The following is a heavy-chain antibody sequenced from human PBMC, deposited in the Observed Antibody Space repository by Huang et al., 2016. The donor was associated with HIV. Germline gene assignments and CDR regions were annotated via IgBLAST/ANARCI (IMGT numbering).Heavy chain of an antibody. CDR3: TTGTRDYLNAFDI. D-gene: IGHD1-7*01. V-gene: IGHV3-15*07. Sequence: CEVSGFSFSSAWMNWVRQAPGKGLEWVGRIKSKTERGTTDYAAPVKGRFTISRDDSKNTLYPQMNSLKTEDTGVYYCTTGTRDYLNAFDIWGQGTKVTVSS. CDR2: IKSKTERGTT. CDR1: GFSFSSAW. J-gene: IGHJ3*02.